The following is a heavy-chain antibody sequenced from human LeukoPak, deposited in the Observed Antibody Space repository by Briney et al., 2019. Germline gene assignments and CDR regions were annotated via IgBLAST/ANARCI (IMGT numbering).Heavy chain of an antibody. CDR1: GYTFTRYY. V-gene: IGHV1-2*02. D-gene: IGHD6-13*01. CDR3: AKVLGAAPDHFYYYMYV. CDR2: INPDSGDT. Sequence: ASVKVSCKACGYTFTRYYLHWVRQAPGQGLEWMGWINPDSGDTKYAQKFQGRVTITRDTAISTAYMELSRLRSDDTAVYYCAKVLGAAPDHFYYYMYVWGKGTTVTVSS. J-gene: IGHJ6*03.